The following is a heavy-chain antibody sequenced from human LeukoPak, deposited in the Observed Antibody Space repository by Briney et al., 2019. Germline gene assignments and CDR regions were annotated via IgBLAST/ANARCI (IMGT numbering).Heavy chain of an antibody. V-gene: IGHV3-30*03. CDR3: ARVEAHYYDSSGYFF. CDR2: ISYDGSNK. Sequence: PGSSLRLSCAATGFTFSSFSMHWVRQAPGKGLEWVAVISYDGSNKYYADSVKGRFTISRDNSKDTLYLQMNSLRAEDTAVYYCARVEAHYYDSSGYFFWGQGTLVTVSS. D-gene: IGHD3-22*01. CDR1: GFTFSSFS. J-gene: IGHJ4*02.